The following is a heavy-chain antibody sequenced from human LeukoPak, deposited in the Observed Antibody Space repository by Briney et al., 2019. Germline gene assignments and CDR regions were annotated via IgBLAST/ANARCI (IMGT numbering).Heavy chain of an antibody. J-gene: IGHJ4*02. CDR3: ARHYYDSSGYYFDY. D-gene: IGHD3-22*01. CDR2: ISGSGGST. CDR1: GFTFSDYY. V-gene: IGHV3-23*01. Sequence: GGSLRLSCAASGFTFSDYYMSWVRQAPGKGLEWVSAISGSGGSTYYADSVKGRFTISRDNSKNTLYLQMNSLRAEDTAVYYCARHYYDSSGYYFDYWGQGTLVTVSS.